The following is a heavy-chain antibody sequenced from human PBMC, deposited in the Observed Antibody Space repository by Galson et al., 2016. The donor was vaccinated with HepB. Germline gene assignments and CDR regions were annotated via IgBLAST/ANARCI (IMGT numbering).Heavy chain of an antibody. CDR3: ARDESTVHIRLLYL. CDR2: VNHLGSK. D-gene: IGHD2-2*02. J-gene: IGHJ4*02. V-gene: IGHV4-34*01. Sequence: SETLSLTCTVSGHSSREYYWSWIRQAPEKGLEWIGEVNHLGSKIYNPSLQSRVTLSMDTSRTQFSLNLSSVTAADTAVYYCARDESTVHIRLLYLWGQGTQVTVSS. CDR1: GHSSREYY.